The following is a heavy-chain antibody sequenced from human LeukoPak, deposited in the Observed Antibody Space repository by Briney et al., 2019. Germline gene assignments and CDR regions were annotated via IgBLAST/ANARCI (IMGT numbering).Heavy chain of an antibody. CDR3: ARGSGIAVAGTNFDY. J-gene: IGHJ4*02. CDR1: GGSISSSNW. CDR2: IYHSGST. Sequence: SGTLSLTCAVSGGSISSSNWWSWVHQPPGKGLEWIGEIYHSGSTSYNPSLKSRVTISVDKSKNQFSLKLSSVTAADTAVYYCARGSGIAVAGTNFDYWGQGTLVTVSS. D-gene: IGHD6-19*01. V-gene: IGHV4-4*02.